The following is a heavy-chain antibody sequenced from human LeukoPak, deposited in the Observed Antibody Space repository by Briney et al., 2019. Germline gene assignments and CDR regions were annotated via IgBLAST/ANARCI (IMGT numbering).Heavy chain of an antibody. V-gene: IGHV3-30-3*01. Sequence: GRSLRLSCVASGFTFSSYAMHWVRQAPGKGLEWVAVISCDGSNKYYADSVKGRFTISIDNSKNTLYLQMNSLRAEDTAVYYCARDAARIQYYYDSSGYHFDYWGQGTLVTVSS. J-gene: IGHJ4*02. CDR1: GFTFSSYA. CDR2: ISCDGSNK. D-gene: IGHD3-22*01. CDR3: ARDAARIQYYYDSSGYHFDY.